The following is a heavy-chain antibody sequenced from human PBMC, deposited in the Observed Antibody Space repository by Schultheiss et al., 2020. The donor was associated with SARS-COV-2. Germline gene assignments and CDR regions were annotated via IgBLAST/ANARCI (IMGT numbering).Heavy chain of an antibody. D-gene: IGHD1-1*01. V-gene: IGHV1-18*04. CDR1: GYTFTGYY. J-gene: IGHJ5*02. Sequence: ASVKVSCKASGYTFTGYYMHWVRQAPGQGLEWMGWISAYNGNTNYAQKLQGRVTMTTDTSTSTAYMELRSLRSEDTAVYYCARDRGTTGTTPANWFDPWGQGALVTVSS. CDR3: ARDRGTTGTTPANWFDP. CDR2: ISAYNGNT.